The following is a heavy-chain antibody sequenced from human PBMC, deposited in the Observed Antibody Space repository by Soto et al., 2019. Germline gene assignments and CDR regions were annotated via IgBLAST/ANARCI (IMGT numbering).Heavy chain of an antibody. CDR3: ASVNTPYYYYGMDV. CDR1: GGSISSYY. Sequence: PSETLSLTCTVSGGSISSYYWSWIRQPAGKGLEWIGRIYTSGSTNYNPSLKSRVTMSVDTSKNQFSLKLSSVTAADTAVYYCASVNTPYYYYGMDVWGQGTTVTVSS. D-gene: IGHD2-2*02. J-gene: IGHJ6*02. CDR2: IYTSGST. V-gene: IGHV4-4*07.